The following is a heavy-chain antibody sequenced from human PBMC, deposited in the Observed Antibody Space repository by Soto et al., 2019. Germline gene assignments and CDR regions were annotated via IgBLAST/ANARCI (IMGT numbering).Heavy chain of an antibody. J-gene: IGHJ4*02. CDR3: ARAPPTTVTTKDY. V-gene: IGHV4-4*09. CDR1: GDSIGNSH. CDR2: TFSRGSA. Sequence: SETLSLTCTVSGDSIGNSHWRWIRQPPGKGLEWIGLTFSRGSATYNPSLKSRVTISVDTSKNQFSLKLSSVTAADTAVYYCARAPPTTVTTKDYWGQGTLVTVSS. D-gene: IGHD4-17*01.